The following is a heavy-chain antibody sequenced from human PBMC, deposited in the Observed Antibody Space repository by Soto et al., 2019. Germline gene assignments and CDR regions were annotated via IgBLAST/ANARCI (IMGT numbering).Heavy chain of an antibody. CDR1: GGSISSGGYS. D-gene: IGHD2-15*01. Sequence: SETLSLTCAVSGGSISSGGYSWSWIRQPPGKGLEWIGYIYHSGSTYYNPSLKSRVTISADRSKNQFSLKLSSVTAADTAVYYCARGYCSGGSCYPNDAFDIWGQGTMVTVSS. CDR2: IYHSGST. CDR3: ARGYCSGGSCYPNDAFDI. V-gene: IGHV4-30-2*01. J-gene: IGHJ3*02.